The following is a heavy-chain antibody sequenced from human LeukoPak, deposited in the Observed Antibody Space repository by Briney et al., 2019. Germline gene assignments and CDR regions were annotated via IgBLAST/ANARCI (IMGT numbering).Heavy chain of an antibody. Sequence: GGSLRLSCAASGITFSSYAMSWVRQAPAKGLEWVSGISGSGGITYYAGSVKGRLTVSRDNSNNTLYLQMNSLRAEDTAVYYCAKHRLITVVSSADYWGQGALVIVSS. D-gene: IGHD4-23*01. CDR3: AKHRLITVVSSADY. V-gene: IGHV3-23*01. CDR2: ISGSGGIT. J-gene: IGHJ4*02. CDR1: GITFSSYA.